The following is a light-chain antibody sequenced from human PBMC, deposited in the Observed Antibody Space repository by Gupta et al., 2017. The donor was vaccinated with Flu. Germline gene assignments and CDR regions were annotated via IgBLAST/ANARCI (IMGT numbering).Light chain of an antibody. J-gene: IGLJ3*02. Sequence: STDVGGSKYFSWQQQHPGKAPNLMIYELTHRPSGVSRRFSGSKSGTTASLIISGLPPDDEAYYYCKSDKGSSTPRVFGGGTKVTVL. CDR2: ELT. CDR3: KSDKGSSTPRV. CDR1: STDVGGSKY. V-gene: IGLV2-14*01.